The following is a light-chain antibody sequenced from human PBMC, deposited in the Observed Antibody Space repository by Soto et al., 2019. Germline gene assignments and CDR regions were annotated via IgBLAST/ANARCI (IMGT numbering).Light chain of an antibody. V-gene: IGKV3-20*01. CDR2: GVS. Sequence: VLTQSPGTLSLSPGERAPLSCRASQSISSSYFAWYQQKPGQAPRLLVYGVSSRATDVPDRFSGSGSGTDFTLTISRLEPEDFAVYYCQQYTDSRTFGQGTKVEIK. CDR1: QSISSSY. CDR3: QQYTDSRT. J-gene: IGKJ1*01.